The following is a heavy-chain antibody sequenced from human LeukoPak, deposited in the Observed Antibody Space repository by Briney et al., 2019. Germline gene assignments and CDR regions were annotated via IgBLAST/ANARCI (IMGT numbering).Heavy chain of an antibody. CDR1: GFTFSSYA. Sequence: GGSLRLSCAASGFTFSSYAMSWVRQAPGKGLEWVSAISGSGGSTYYADSVKGRFTISRDNSKDTLYLQMNSLRAEDTAVYYCAKDEIFSGWYWFDPWGQGTLVTVSS. D-gene: IGHD6-19*01. J-gene: IGHJ5*02. CDR2: ISGSGGST. V-gene: IGHV3-23*01. CDR3: AKDEIFSGWYWFDP.